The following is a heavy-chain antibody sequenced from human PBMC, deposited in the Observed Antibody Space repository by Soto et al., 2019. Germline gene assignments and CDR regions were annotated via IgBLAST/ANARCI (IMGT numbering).Heavy chain of an antibody. D-gene: IGHD3-3*01. Sequence: GGSLRLSCTASGFTFGDYAMSWFRQAPGKGLEWVGFIRSKAYGGTTEYAASVKGRFTISRDDSKSIAYLQMNSLKTEDTAVYYCTRDGLRFLEWLFLSDYWGQGTLVTVSS. CDR2: IRSKAYGGTT. J-gene: IGHJ4*02. CDR1: GFTFGDYA. CDR3: TRDGLRFLEWLFLSDY. V-gene: IGHV3-49*03.